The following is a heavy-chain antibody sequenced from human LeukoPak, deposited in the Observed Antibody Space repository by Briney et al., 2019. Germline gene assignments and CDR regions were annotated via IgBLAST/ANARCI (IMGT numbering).Heavy chain of an antibody. J-gene: IGHJ4*02. CDR3: AKHYCSGGSCPLDY. CDR1: GFTFSSYA. D-gene: IGHD2-15*01. Sequence: PGGSLRLSCAASGFTFSSYAMSWVRQAPGKGLEWVSAISGSGGSTYYADSVKGRFTISRDNSKNTLYLQMNSLRAEDTAVYYCAKHYCSGGSCPLDYWGQGTLVTVSS. V-gene: IGHV3-23*01. CDR2: ISGSGGST.